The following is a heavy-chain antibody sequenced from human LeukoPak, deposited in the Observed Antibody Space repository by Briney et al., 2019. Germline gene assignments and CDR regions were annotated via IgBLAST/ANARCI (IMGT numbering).Heavy chain of an antibody. V-gene: IGHV3-30*02. D-gene: IGHD1-26*01. CDR3: AKDEKSGDAFDI. J-gene: IGHJ3*02. Sequence: PGGSLRLSCAVSGFTFCSYGMHWVRQAPGKGLEWVAFIRYDGSNKYYADSVKGRFTISRDNSKNTLYMQMNSLRAEDTAVYYCAKDEKSGDAFDIWGQGTMATVSS. CDR1: GFTFCSYG. CDR2: IRYDGSNK.